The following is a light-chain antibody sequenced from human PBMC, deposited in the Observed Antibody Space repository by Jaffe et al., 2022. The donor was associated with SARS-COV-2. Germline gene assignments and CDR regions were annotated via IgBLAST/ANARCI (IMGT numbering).Light chain of an antibody. CDR3: YSATDNNLV. Sequence: SYDLTQPSSVSVSPGQTARITCSGDLLAKVYSRWFQQKPGQAPVLVIYKDSERPSGIPERFSGSSSGTTVTLTISGAQVDDEADYYCYSATDNNLVFGGGTKLTVL. CDR1: LLAKVY. CDR2: KDS. J-gene: IGLJ3*02. V-gene: IGLV3-27*01.